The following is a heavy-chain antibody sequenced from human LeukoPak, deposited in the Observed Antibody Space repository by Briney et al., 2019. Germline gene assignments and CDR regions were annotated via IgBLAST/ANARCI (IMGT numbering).Heavy chain of an antibody. CDR3: ARHGEAYYGVLTGYRFDY. CDR2: IYHSGST. Sequence: SETLSLTCTASGYSISSGYYWGWIRQPPGKGLEWIASIYHSGSTYYNPSLKSRVTISVDTSKNQFSLKLSSVTAADTAVYYCARHGEAYYGVLTGYRFDYWGQGILVTVSS. CDR1: GYSISSGYY. J-gene: IGHJ4*02. V-gene: IGHV4-38-2*02. D-gene: IGHD3-9*01.